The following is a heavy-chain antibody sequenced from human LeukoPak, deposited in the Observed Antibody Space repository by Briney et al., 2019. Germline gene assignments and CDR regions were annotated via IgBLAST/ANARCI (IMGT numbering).Heavy chain of an antibody. Sequence: GGSLSLSCAASVYRLCNNYMTGVPQAPGWGLECDSAFSGSGGSTYYADSVKGRFTISRDNSKNTLYLQMNSLRAEDTAVYYCARRAGGYSHPYDYWGQGILVTVSS. J-gene: IGHJ4*02. CDR3: ARRAGGYSHPYDY. V-gene: IGHV3-53*05. CDR1: VYRLCNNY. CDR2: SGSGGST. D-gene: IGHD4-23*01.